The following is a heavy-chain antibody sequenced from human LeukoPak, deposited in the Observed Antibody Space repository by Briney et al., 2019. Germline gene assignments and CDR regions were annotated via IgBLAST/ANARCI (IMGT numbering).Heavy chain of an antibody. V-gene: IGHV3-23*01. Sequence: GGSLRLSCAASGFTFSSYAMSWVRQAPGKGLEWASAISGSGGSTYYADSVKGRFTISRDNSKNTLYLQMNSLRAEDTAVYYCAKAGYYYDSSGYSAKVIGDFDYWGQGTLVTVSS. CDR2: ISGSGGST. CDR1: GFTFSSYA. D-gene: IGHD3-22*01. J-gene: IGHJ4*02. CDR3: AKAGYYYDSSGYSAKVIGDFDY.